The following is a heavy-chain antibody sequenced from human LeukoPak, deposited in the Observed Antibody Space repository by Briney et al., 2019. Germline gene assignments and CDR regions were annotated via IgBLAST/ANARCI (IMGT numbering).Heavy chain of an antibody. V-gene: IGHV3-7*01. CDR1: GFTFSSYW. CDR2: IKEDGSEK. D-gene: IGHD5-24*01. J-gene: IGHJ4*02. CDR3: ARLDEAFDN. Sequence: TGGSLRLSCAASGFTFSSYWMSWVRQAPGKGLEWVANIKEDGSEKYYVDSVKGRFTISRDNAKNSQYLQMNSLRAEDTAIYYCARLDEAFDNWGQGTLVTVSS.